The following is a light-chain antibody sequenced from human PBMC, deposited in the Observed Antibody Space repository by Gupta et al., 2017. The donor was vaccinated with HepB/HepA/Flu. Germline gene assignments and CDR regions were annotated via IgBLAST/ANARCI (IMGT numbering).Light chain of an antibody. CDR2: DAS. Sequence: ELVLTHSPATLSLSPGERATLSCRASQSVSSYLAWYQQKPGQAPRLLIYDASNRATGLPARFSGSWSGTYFTLTISSLDPEDFAVYYCQHRSYWPPWTFGQGTKVEIK. CDR1: QSVSSY. J-gene: IGKJ1*01. CDR3: QHRSYWPPWT. V-gene: IGKV3-11*01.